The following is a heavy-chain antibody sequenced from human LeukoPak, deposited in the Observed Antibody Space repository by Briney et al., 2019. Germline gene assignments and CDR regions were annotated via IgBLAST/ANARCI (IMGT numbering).Heavy chain of an antibody. CDR1: GYTFTSYD. CDR3: ARGGYSYGYGNWFDP. V-gene: IGHV1-8*02. J-gene: IGHJ5*02. D-gene: IGHD5-18*01. Sequence: ASVKVSCKASGYTFTSYDINWVRQATGQGLEWMGGMNPNSGNTGYAQKFQGRVTMTRNTSITTAYMELSTLTSEDTAIYYCARGGYSYGYGNWFDPCGQGTLVTVSS. CDR2: MNPNSGNT.